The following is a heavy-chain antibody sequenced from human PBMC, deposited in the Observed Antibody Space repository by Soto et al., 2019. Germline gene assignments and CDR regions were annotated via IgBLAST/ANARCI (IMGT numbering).Heavy chain of an antibody. D-gene: IGHD5-12*01. CDR1: GGSFSGYY. J-gene: IGHJ6*02. Sequence: SETLSLTCAVYGGSFSGYYWSWIRQPPGKGLEWIGEINHSGSTNYNPSLKSRVTISVDTSKNQFSLKLSSVTAADTAVYYCARAASPGDRRGNDWPVYSGYDYYYYGMDVWGQGTTVTVSS. CDR3: ARAASPGDRRGNDWPVYSGYDYYYYGMDV. V-gene: IGHV4-34*01. CDR2: INHSGST.